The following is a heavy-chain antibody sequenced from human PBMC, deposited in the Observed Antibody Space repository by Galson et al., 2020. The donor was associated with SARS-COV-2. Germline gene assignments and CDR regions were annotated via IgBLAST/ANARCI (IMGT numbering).Heavy chain of an antibody. D-gene: IGHD4-17*01. J-gene: IGHJ4*02. CDR3: APMPSSDYGDYPGNY. CDR1: GFTFDDYA. V-gene: IGHV3-9*01. CDR2: ISWNSGSI. Sequence: GGSLRLSCAASGFTFDDYAMHWVRQAPGKGLEWVSGISWNSGSIGYADSVKGRFTISRDNAKNSLYLQMNSLRAEDTALYYCAPMPSSDYGDYPGNYWGQGTLVTVSS.